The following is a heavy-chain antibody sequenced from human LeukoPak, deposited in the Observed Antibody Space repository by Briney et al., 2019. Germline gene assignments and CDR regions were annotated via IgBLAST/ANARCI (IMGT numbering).Heavy chain of an antibody. V-gene: IGHV1-18*01. CDR1: GYTFTSYG. Sequence: ASVKVSCKASGYTFTSYGISWVRQAPGQGLEWMGWISAYNGKTNYLQKPQGRVTMTTDTSTSTAYMELRSLRSDDTAVYYCAGDSGIDLKVVAANYYMDVWGKGTTVTVSS. J-gene: IGHJ6*03. CDR3: AGDSGIDLKVVAANYYMDV. D-gene: IGHD2-15*01. CDR2: ISAYNGKT.